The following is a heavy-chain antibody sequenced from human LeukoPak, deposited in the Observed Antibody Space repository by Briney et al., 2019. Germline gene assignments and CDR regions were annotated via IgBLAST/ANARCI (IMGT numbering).Heavy chain of an antibody. CDR1: GFTFSSYS. J-gene: IGHJ4*02. V-gene: IGHV3-48*01. CDR2: ISSSSTI. D-gene: IGHD1-26*01. CDR3: ASIRSRELLRYFGY. Sequence: GGSLRLSCADSGFTFSSYSMNWVRQAPGKGLEWVSYISSSSTIYYADSVKGRFTISRDNAKNTLYLQMNSLRAEDTAVYSCASIRSRELLRYFGYWGQGTLVTVSS.